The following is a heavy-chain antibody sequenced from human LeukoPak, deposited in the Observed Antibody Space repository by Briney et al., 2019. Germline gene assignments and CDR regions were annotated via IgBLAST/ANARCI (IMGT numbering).Heavy chain of an antibody. D-gene: IGHD6-13*01. CDR1: GFTFDDYA. CDR3: AKDISAAALYYFDY. CDR2: ISWNSGSI. Sequence: GGSLRLSCAASGFTFDDYAMHWVRQAPGKGLEWVSGISWNSGSIGYADSVKGRFTISRDNAKNSLYLQMNSLRAEDMALYYCAKDISAAALYYFDYWGQGTLVTVSS. J-gene: IGHJ4*02. V-gene: IGHV3-9*03.